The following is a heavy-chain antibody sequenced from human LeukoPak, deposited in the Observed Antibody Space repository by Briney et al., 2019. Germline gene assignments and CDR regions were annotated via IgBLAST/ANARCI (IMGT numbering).Heavy chain of an antibody. J-gene: IGHJ4*02. CDR3: ARSQAWSSGYWFDY. CDR1: GGSFSGYY. D-gene: IGHD3-22*01. Sequence: PETLSLTCAVYGGSFSGYYWSWIRQPPGKGLEWIGEINHSGSTNYNPSLKSRVTISVDTSKNQFSLKLSSVTAADTAVYYCARSQAWSSGYWFDYWGQGTLVTVSS. CDR2: INHSGST. V-gene: IGHV4-34*01.